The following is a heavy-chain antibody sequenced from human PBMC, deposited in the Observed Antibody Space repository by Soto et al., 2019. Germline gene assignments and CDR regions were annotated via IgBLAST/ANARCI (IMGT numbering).Heavy chain of an antibody. J-gene: IGHJ4*02. D-gene: IGHD3-10*01. CDR1: GGSFSGYY. V-gene: IGHV4-34*01. Sequence: SETLSLTCAVYGGSFSGYYWSWIRQPPGKGLEWIGEINHSGSTNYNPSLKSRVTISVDTSKNQFSLKLSSVTAADTAVYYCASSKGWVRGKHYWGQGTLVTVSS. CDR2: INHSGST. CDR3: ASSKGWVRGKHY.